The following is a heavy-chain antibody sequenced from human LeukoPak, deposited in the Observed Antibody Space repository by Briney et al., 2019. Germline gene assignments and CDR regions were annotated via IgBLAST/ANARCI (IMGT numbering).Heavy chain of an antibody. J-gene: IGHJ4*02. D-gene: IGHD6-13*01. CDR2: IYNTGST. CDR3: ARVTGYRIEDYFDY. CDR1: GGSISSYY. Sequence: SETLSLTCTVSGGSISSYYWSWIRQPAGNGLKWIGRIYNTGSTKDNPSLKSGVIMSVDTTKNQFSLKLGSVTAAATAVYYCARVTGYRIEDYFDYWGQGTLVTVSS. V-gene: IGHV4-4*07.